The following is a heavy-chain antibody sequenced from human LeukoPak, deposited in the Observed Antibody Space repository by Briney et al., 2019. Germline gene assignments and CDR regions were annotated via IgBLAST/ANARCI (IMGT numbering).Heavy chain of an antibody. V-gene: IGHV3-23*01. CDR1: GFTFSTYA. CDR3: ARRSYETFDY. D-gene: IGHD5-12*01. Sequence: GGSLRLSCAASGFTFSTYAMSWVRQAPGKGLKWVSAISDSGGSTYYADSVKGRFTISRGNSRNTLYLQMNSLRAEDTAVYYCARRSYETFDYWGQGTLVTVSS. J-gene: IGHJ4*02. CDR2: ISDSGGST.